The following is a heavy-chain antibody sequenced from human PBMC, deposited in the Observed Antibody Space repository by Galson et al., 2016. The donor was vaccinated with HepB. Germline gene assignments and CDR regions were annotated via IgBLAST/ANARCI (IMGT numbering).Heavy chain of an antibody. V-gene: IGHV4-39*02. CDR3: AMQNYIWGRHGYAGPGWFDH. J-gene: IGHJ4*01. D-gene: IGHD3-16*01. Sequence: ETLSLTCTVSSGSVSNSDYFWVWIRQPPGKGLEYIGSISHSGRNYYNPSLKSRVTLSVATAKNHFSLRLTSVTAADTAVYYCAMQNYIWGRHGYAGPGWFDHWGQGTLVTVSS. CDR2: ISHSGRN. CDR1: SGSVSNSDYF.